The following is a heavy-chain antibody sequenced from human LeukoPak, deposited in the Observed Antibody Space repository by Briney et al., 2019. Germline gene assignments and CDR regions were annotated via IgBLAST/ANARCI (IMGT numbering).Heavy chain of an antibody. D-gene: IGHD3-16*01. Sequence: GGSLRLSCAASGFTFSSYWMSWVRQAPGKGLEWVANIKQDGSENYYVDSVKGRFTISRDNSKNTLYLQMNSLRAEDTAVYYCAKGYGVYYYYMDVWGKGTTVTISS. CDR1: GFTFSSYW. CDR2: IKQDGSEN. J-gene: IGHJ6*03. CDR3: AKGYGVYYYYMDV. V-gene: IGHV3-7*01.